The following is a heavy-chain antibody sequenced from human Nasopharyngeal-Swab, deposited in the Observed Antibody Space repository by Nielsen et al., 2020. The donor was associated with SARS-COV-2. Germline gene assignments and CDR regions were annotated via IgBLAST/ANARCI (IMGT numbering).Heavy chain of an antibody. V-gene: IGHV5-51*01. CDR1: GYIFTSYW. CDR3: VRRAFSASYFYFDY. CDR2: IYPADSDS. D-gene: IGHD1-26*01. J-gene: IGHJ4*02. Sequence: GESLKISCKGSGYIFTSYWIGWVRQMLGKGLEWMGIIYPADSDSRYSLSFQGQVSISVDKSISTAYLRWNTLKASDTAIYYCVRRAFSASYFYFDYWGPGTLVTVSS.